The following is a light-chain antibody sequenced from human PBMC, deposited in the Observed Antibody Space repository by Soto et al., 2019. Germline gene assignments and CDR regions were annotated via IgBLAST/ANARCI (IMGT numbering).Light chain of an antibody. CDR3: QQYNSFPLT. Sequence: DIPMTQSPSTLSASVGDRVTITCRASQNIRSWLAWYQQIAGKAPKLLIYSASSLESGVPSRFSGSGSWTEFTLTISGLQPHDFATYFCQQYNSFPLTFGGGTKVESK. J-gene: IGKJ4*01. CDR1: QNIRSW. CDR2: SAS. V-gene: IGKV1-5*01.